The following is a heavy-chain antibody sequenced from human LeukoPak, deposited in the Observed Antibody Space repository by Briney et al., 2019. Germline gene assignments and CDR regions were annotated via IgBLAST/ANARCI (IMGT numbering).Heavy chain of an antibody. D-gene: IGHD3-10*02. CDR1: GFTFSSYG. CDR2: IRYDGRNK. Sequence: GGSLRLSCAASGFTFSSYGMHWVRQAPGKGLEWVAFIRYDGRNKYYADSVKGRFTISRDNSKNTLFLQMNSLRAEDTAVYYCAELGITMIGGVWGKGTTVTISS. CDR3: AELGITMIGGV. V-gene: IGHV3-30*02. J-gene: IGHJ6*04.